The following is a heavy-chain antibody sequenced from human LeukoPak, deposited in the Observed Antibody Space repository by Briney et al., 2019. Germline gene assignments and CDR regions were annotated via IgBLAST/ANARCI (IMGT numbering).Heavy chain of an antibody. D-gene: IGHD6-13*01. CDR3: ARAASYSSSGKTRKNYYFDY. CDR1: GYTFTSYD. CDR2: MNPNSGNT. Sequence: ASVKVSCKASGYTFTSYDINWVRQATGQGLEWMGWMNPNSGNTGYAQKFQGRVTMTRNTSISTAYMELSSLRSEDTAVYYCARAASYSSSGKTRKNYYFDYWGQGTLVTVSS. V-gene: IGHV1-8*02. J-gene: IGHJ4*02.